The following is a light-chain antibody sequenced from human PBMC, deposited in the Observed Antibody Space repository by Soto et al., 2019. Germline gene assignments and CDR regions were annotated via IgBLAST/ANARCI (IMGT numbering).Light chain of an antibody. CDR3: AAWDDSLSGGV. CDR1: SSNIGSNY. V-gene: IGLV1-47*01. Sequence: QSVLTQPPSASGTPGQRVTISCSGSSSNIGSNYVYWYQQLPGTAPKLLIYRNNRRPSGVPDRFSGSKSGTSASLAISGLRSEDEAAYYCAAWDDSLSGGVFGTGTKLTVL. J-gene: IGLJ1*01. CDR2: RNN.